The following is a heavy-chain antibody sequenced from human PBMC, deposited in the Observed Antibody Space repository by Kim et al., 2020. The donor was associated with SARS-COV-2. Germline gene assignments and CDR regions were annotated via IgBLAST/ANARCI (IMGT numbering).Heavy chain of an antibody. CDR1: GFTFSSYG. CDR3: AKTAAAGQFYW. Sequence: GGSLRLSCAASGFTFSSYGMHWVRQAPGKWLEWVAVISCDGSNKYYADSVKGRFTISRDNAKNTLYLQMNSLRAEDTAVYYCAKTAAAGQFYWWVQGAV. D-gene: IGHD6-13*01. CDR2: ISCDGSNK. V-gene: IGHV3-30*18. J-gene: IGHJ4*02.